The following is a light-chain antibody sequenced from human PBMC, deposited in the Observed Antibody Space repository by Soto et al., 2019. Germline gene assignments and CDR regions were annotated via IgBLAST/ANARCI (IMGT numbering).Light chain of an antibody. V-gene: IGLV2-14*01. CDR1: SSDVGAYGY. CDR3: RSYTTRSTVV. CDR2: EVS. Sequence: QSVLTQPASVSGSPGQSITISCTGTSSDVGAYGYVSWYQQHPGKAPKLMIYEVSYRPSGVSNRFSGSKSGNAASLTISGLHAEDEADYYCRSYTTRSTVVFGGGTKLTVL. J-gene: IGLJ2*01.